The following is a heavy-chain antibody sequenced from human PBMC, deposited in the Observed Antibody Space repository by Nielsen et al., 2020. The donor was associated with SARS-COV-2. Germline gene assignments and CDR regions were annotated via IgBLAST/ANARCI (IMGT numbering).Heavy chain of an antibody. CDR3: ARVAFWSGYDY. D-gene: IGHD3-3*01. Sequence: GESLKISCVGSGFTFSSYGMTWFRQAPGKGLEWVANIKHDGSEKYYVDSVKGRFTISRDNAKRLLSLQMNSLTAEDTAIYYCARVAFWSGYDYWGQGALVTVSS. V-gene: IGHV3-7*01. J-gene: IGHJ4*02. CDR2: IKHDGSEK. CDR1: GFTFSSYG.